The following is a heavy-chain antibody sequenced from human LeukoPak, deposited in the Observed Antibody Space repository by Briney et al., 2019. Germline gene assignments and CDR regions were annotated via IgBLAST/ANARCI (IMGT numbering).Heavy chain of an antibody. V-gene: IGHV4-34*01. CDR2: INHGGST. CDR3: ARAPGSTVTTTYRYYYYGMDV. J-gene: IGHJ6*02. CDR1: GVSFSGYY. Sequence: SETVSLTCAVYGVSFSGYYWSWIRQPPGKGLEWIGEINHGGSTNYNPSLKSRVTISVDTSKNQFSLKLSSVTAADTAVYYCARAPGSTVTTTYRYYYYGMDVWGQGTTVTVSS. D-gene: IGHD4-17*01.